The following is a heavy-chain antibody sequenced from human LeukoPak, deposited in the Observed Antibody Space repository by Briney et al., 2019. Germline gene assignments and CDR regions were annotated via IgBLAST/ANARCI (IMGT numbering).Heavy chain of an antibody. D-gene: IGHD3-10*01. CDR1: GGSISSSNW. V-gene: IGHV4-4*02. CDR3: ARDRRGFRTPMIRGPHDAFDI. J-gene: IGHJ3*02. Sequence: SGTLSLTCAVSGGSISSSNWWSWVRQPPGKGLEWIGEIYHSGSTNYNPSLKSRVTISVDKSKNQFSLKLSSVTAADTAVYYCARDRRGFRTPMIRGPHDAFDIWGQGTMVTVSS. CDR2: IYHSGST.